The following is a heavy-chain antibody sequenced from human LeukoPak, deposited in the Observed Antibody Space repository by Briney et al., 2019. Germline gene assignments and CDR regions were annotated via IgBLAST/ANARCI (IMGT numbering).Heavy chain of an antibody. CDR2: IYYSVST. V-gene: IGHV4-59*01. CDR3: ARDLHDSSGYYDY. D-gene: IGHD3-22*01. CDR1: GGSISSYY. J-gene: IGHJ4*02. Sequence: KSSETLSLTCTVSGGSISSYYWSWIRQPPGKWLEWIGYIYYSVSTNYNPPLKSRVTISVDTSKNQFSLKLSSVTAADTAVYYCARDLHDSSGYYDYWGQGTLVTVSS.